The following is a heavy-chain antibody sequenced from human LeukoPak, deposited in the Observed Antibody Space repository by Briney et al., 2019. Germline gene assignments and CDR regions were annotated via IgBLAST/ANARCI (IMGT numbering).Heavy chain of an antibody. Sequence: GGALRLSCAASGFTFSSYAMSWVRQAPGKGLEWVSAISGSGARAYYAGSVKGRFTISRDASKNTLYLQMNSLRAEDTAVYYCAKDMGEDGSYYLDYWGQGTLVTVSS. CDR1: GFTFSSYA. V-gene: IGHV3-23*01. J-gene: IGHJ4*02. D-gene: IGHD1-26*01. CDR3: AKDMGEDGSYYLDY. CDR2: ISGSGARA.